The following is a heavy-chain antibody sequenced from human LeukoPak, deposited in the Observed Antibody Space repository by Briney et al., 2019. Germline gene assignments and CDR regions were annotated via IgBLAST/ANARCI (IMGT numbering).Heavy chain of an antibody. J-gene: IGHJ5*02. D-gene: IGHD6-13*01. CDR2: IYYSGST. CDR3: ARQAGMGWFDP. V-gene: IGHV4-59*08. Sequence: PSETLSLTCTVSGGSISSYYWSWIRQPPGKGLEWIGYIYYSGSTNYNPSLKSRVTISVDTSKNQFSLKLSSVTAADTAVYYCARQAGMGWFDPWGQGTLVTVS. CDR1: GGSISSYY.